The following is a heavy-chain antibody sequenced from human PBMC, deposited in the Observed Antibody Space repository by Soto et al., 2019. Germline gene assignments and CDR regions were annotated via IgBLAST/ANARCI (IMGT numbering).Heavy chain of an antibody. V-gene: IGHV4-31*03. CDR2: IYVTGAV. D-gene: IGHD2-21*01. J-gene: IGHJ5*02. CDR3: ARLRIATNNYKWFDP. CDR1: GSALNIGNYY. Sequence: SVTMSLTCRVSGSALNIGNYYWLWIRQVPGKGLEWIGHIYVTGAVDYNPSLRDRITISQDTSERQFSLNLRLVTAADTAVYYCARLRIATNNYKWFDPWGQGTLVTVSS.